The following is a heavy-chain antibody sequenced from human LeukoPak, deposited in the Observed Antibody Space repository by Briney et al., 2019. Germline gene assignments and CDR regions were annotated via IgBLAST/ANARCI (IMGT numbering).Heavy chain of an antibody. CDR1: GYTFTSYD. V-gene: IGHV1-8*01. D-gene: IGHD3-3*01. CDR3: TRGRRTGQKSGPRVYYFDY. Sequence: ASVKVSCKASGYTFTSYDINWVRQATGQGLEWMGWMNPNSGNTGYAQKFQGRVTITRNTSISTAYMELSSLRSEDTAVYYCTRGRRTGQKSGPRVYYFDYWGQGTLVTVSS. J-gene: IGHJ4*02. CDR2: MNPNSGNT.